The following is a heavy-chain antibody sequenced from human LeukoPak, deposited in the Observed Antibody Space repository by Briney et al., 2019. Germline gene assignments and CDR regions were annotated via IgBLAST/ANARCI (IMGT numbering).Heavy chain of an antibody. CDR3: ARIDRELGMGYNWFDP. CDR2: IYHSGST. J-gene: IGHJ5*02. Sequence: PSETLSLTCTVSGYSISSGCYWGWIRQPPGKGLEWIGSIYHSGSTYYNPSLKSQVTISVDTSKNQFSLKLSSVTAADTAVYYCARIDRELGMGYNWFDPWGQGTLVTVSS. CDR1: GYSISSGCY. D-gene: IGHD7-27*01. V-gene: IGHV4-38-2*02.